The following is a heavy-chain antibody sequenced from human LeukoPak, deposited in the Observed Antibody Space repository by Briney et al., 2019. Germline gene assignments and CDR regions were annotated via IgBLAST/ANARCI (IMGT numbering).Heavy chain of an antibody. Sequence: SGGSLRLSCAASGFTVSSNYMSWVRQAPGKGLEWVSVIYSGGSTYYADSVKGRFTISRDNSKNTLYLQMNSLTAEDTAVYYCAKAGVELATISPFDIWGQGTMVTVSS. J-gene: IGHJ3*02. D-gene: IGHD5-24*01. V-gene: IGHV3-66*01. CDR3: AKAGVELATISPFDI. CDR2: IYSGGST. CDR1: GFTVSSNY.